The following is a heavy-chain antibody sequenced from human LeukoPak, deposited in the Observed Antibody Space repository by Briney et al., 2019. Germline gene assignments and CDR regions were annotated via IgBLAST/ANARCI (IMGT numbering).Heavy chain of an antibody. CDR3: ARDRLEYCSTTSCQDAIDN. CDR2: INPNSGGT. J-gene: IGHJ4*02. V-gene: IGHV1-2*06. CDR1: GYTFTGYY. Sequence: ASVKVSCKASGYTFTGYYMHWVRQAPGQGLEWMGRINPNSGGTNYAQKFQGRVTMTTDRFTSTAYMDLRSLRSDDTAVYYCARDRLEYCSTTSCQDAIDNWGQGTLVTVSS. D-gene: IGHD2-2*01.